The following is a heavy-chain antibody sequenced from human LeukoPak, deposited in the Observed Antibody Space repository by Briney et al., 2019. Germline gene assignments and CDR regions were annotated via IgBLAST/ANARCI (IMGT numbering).Heavy chain of an antibody. J-gene: IGHJ3*01. D-gene: IGHD3-22*01. CDR2: ISSSSSYI. V-gene: IGHV3-21*01. Sequence: GGSLRLSCAASGFTFSSYRMNWVRRAPGKGLEWVSSISSSSSYIYYADSVKGRFTISRDNAKKSLYLVMNSLGAEDTAVYYCAADSSGYYEAFDLWGQGTVVTVSS. CDR1: GFTFSSYR. CDR3: AADSSGYYEAFDL.